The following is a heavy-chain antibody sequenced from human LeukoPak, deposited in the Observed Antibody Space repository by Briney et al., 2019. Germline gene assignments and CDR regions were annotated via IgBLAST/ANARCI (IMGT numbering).Heavy chain of an antibody. CDR1: GYTFTDYY. CDR2: INPNSGES. Sequence: ASVKVSCKTSGYTFTDYYIHWVRQAPGQGLVWMGWINPNSGESNSAQKFQGRVTMTGDTSISTAYMELGRVTSDDTAVYYCARDRDYSNTERGFDYWGQGTLVTVSS. V-gene: IGHV1-2*02. D-gene: IGHD4-11*01. CDR3: ARDRDYSNTERGFDY. J-gene: IGHJ4*02.